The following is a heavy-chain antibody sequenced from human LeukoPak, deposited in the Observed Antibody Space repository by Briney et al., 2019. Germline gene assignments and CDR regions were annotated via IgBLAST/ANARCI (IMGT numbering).Heavy chain of an antibody. CDR2: ISSSGSTM. Sequence: GGSLRLSCAASGFTFSSYVMNWVRQAPGKGLEWLSYISSSGSTMYYADSVKGRITISRDNAKNSLYLQMNSLRAEDTAVYYCARVLAGATYFDYWGQGTLVTVSS. CDR3: ARVLAGATYFDY. V-gene: IGHV3-48*03. D-gene: IGHD1-26*01. CDR1: GFTFSSYV. J-gene: IGHJ4*01.